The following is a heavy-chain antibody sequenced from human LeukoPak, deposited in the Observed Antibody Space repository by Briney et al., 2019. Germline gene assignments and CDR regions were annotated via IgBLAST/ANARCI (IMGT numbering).Heavy chain of an antibody. J-gene: IGHJ4*02. CDR2: IRYDGSNK. CDR1: GFTFSSYG. V-gene: IGHV3-30*02. D-gene: IGHD2-2*02. Sequence: GGSLRLSCAASGFTFSSYGMHWVRQAPGKGLEWVAFIRYDGSNKYYADSVKGRFTISRDNSKNTLYLQMNSLRAEDTAVYYCANADCSSTSCYSDWGQGTLVTVSS. CDR3: ANADCSSTSCYSD.